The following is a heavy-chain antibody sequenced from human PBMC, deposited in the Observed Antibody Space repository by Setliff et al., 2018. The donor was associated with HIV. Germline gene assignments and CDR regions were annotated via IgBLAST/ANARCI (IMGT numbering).Heavy chain of an antibody. Sequence: PSETLSLTCTVSGGSISSYYWSWIRQPPGKGLEWIGYIYYSGSTNYSPSLKSRVTISVDTSKNQFSLKLSSVTAADTAVYYCARNPCSGGSCPDAFDIWGQGTMVTVS. CDR2: IYYSGST. CDR1: GGSISSYY. CDR3: ARNPCSGGSCPDAFDI. D-gene: IGHD2-15*01. V-gene: IGHV4-59*01. J-gene: IGHJ3*02.